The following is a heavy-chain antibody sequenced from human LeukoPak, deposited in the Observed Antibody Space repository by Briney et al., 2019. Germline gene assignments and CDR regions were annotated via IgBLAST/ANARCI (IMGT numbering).Heavy chain of an antibody. CDR3: ARDRLGYYDSSGYLETPFDY. CDR1: GLTFSSYS. CDR2: ISSSSSYI. V-gene: IGHV3-21*01. J-gene: IGHJ4*02. Sequence: AGGSLRLSCAASGLTFSSYSMNWVRQAPGKGLEWVSSISSSSSYIYYADSVKGRFTISRDNAKNSLYLQMNSLRAEDTAVYYCARDRLGYYDSSGYLETPFDYWGQGTLVTVSS. D-gene: IGHD3-22*01.